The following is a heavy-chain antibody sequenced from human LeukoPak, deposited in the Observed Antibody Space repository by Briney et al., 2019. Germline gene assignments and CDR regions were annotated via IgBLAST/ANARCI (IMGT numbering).Heavy chain of an antibody. Sequence: GGTLRLSCAASGFSFSVYGMNWVRQAPGKGLEWVSYIGSSGSTVYYADSVKDRFTISRDNAKKSLYLQMNSLRDEDTAVYYCARDTLLYADSPDAFDMWGQGTMVTVSS. CDR1: GFSFSVYG. V-gene: IGHV3-48*02. CDR2: IGSSGSTV. J-gene: IGHJ3*02. CDR3: ARDTLLYADSPDAFDM. D-gene: IGHD4-17*01.